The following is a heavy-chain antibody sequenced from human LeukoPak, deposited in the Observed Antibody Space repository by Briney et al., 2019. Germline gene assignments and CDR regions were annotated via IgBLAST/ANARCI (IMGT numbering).Heavy chain of an antibody. CDR2: ISWNSGSI. D-gene: IGHD6-13*01. V-gene: IGHV3-9*01. J-gene: IGHJ4*02. Sequence: PGGSLRLYCAASGFTFDDYAMQWVRQAPGKGLEWVSGISWNSGSIGYADSVKGRFTISRDNAKNSLYLQMNSLRAEDTALYYCAKGVLASRWYYFDYWGQGTLVTVSS. CDR3: AKGVLASRWYYFDY. CDR1: GFTFDDYA.